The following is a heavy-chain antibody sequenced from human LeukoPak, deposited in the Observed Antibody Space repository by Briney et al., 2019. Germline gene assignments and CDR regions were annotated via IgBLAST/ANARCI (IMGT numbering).Heavy chain of an antibody. J-gene: IGHJ3*01. D-gene: IGHD1-26*01. CDR1: GGSISSYY. V-gene: IGHV4-59*01. CDR2: IYYSGST. Sequence: SETLSLTCTVSGGSISSYYWSWIRQPPGKGLEWIGYIYYSGSTNYNPSLKSRVTISVDTSKNQFSLKLSSVTAADTAVYYCAKTLLPGSHQGAFDVWGQGTMVTVSS. CDR3: AKTLLPGSHQGAFDV.